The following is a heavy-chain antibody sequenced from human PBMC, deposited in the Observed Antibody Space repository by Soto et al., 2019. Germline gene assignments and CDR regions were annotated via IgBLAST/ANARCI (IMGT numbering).Heavy chain of an antibody. CDR3: AGQGLGGYYYYGMDV. D-gene: IGHD2-15*01. CDR1: GYTFTSYD. V-gene: IGHV1-8*01. CDR2: MNPNSGNT. J-gene: IGHJ6*02. Sequence: QVQLVQSGAEVKKPGASVKVSCKASGYTFTSYDINWVRQATGQGLEWMGWMNPNSGNTGYAQKFQGRVTMTRNTSLSTTYMEPSSLRTQATAVYYCAGQGLGGYYYYGMDVWGQGTTVTVSS.